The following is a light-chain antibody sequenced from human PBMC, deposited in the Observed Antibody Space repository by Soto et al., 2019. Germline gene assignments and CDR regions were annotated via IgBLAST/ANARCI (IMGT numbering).Light chain of an antibody. CDR3: KQRYTWPLS. Sequence: IVLSQSPGNLSLSPGERGALSCRASLSVGAFLVWYQQKSGQAPRILIYVASNRATGIPSTFSGSGSGTDFTLTISSREAEDFAVYYSKQRYTWPLSFGGGTKLEIK. CDR1: LSVGAF. J-gene: IGKJ4*01. CDR2: VAS. V-gene: IGKV3-11*01.